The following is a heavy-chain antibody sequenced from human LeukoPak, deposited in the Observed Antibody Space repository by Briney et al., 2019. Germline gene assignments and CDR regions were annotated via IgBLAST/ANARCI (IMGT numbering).Heavy chain of an antibody. Sequence: SGGSLRLSCAASGITFSGSGMSWVRQAPGKGLEWVAVISYDGSNKYYADSVKGRFTISRDNSKNTLYLQMNSLRAEDTAVYYCAEDKYSPFDYWGQGTLVTVSS. J-gene: IGHJ4*02. CDR3: AEDKYSPFDY. D-gene: IGHD5-18*01. V-gene: IGHV3-30*18. CDR1: GITFSGSG. CDR2: ISYDGSNK.